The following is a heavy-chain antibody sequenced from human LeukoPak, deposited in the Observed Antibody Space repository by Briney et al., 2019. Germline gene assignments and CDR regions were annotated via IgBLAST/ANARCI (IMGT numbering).Heavy chain of an antibody. D-gene: IGHD3-16*02. J-gene: IGHJ4*02. Sequence: GASVKVSCKASGYTFTSYGISWVRQAPGQGLEWMGIINPSGGSTSYAQKFQGRVTMTRDMSTSTVYMELSSLRSGDTAVYYCARGSRIMITFGGVIAPDYWGQGTLVTVSS. V-gene: IGHV1-46*01. CDR2: INPSGGST. CDR3: ARGSRIMITFGGVIAPDY. CDR1: GYTFTSYG.